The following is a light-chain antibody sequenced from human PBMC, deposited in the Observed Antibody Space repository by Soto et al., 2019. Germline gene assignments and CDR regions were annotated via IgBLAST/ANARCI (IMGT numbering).Light chain of an antibody. CDR2: DAS. Sequence: EIVSTQSPATLSFSPGERAALSCRASQSVSSYLAWYQQKPGQAPRLLIYDASNRATGIPARFSGSGSGTDFTLTISSLEPEDFAVYYCQQRSNWPLTFGGGTKVDIK. V-gene: IGKV3-11*01. CDR1: QSVSSY. J-gene: IGKJ4*01. CDR3: QQRSNWPLT.